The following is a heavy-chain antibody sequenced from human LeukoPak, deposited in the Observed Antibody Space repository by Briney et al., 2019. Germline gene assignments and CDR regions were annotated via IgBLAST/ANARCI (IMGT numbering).Heavy chain of an antibody. CDR1: GGSIKNFY. CDR2: IYNNGNT. J-gene: IGHJ4*02. Sequence: SETLSLACTVSGGSIKNFYWSWIRQSPGKGLEWLGYIYNNGNTNYNASLKSRVIMSIDTSKNQFSLKVTSVTAADTAIYYCARVLRGAYCGGDCYRLDYWGQGMLVIVSS. V-gene: IGHV4-59*01. CDR3: ARVLRGAYCGGDCYRLDY. D-gene: IGHD2-21*02.